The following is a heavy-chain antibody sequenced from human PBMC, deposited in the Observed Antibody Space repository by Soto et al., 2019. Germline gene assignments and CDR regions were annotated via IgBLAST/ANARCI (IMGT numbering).Heavy chain of an antibody. D-gene: IGHD6-19*01. CDR3: ASSGWWYFNY. CDR2: IYYSGST. CDR1: GGSISSSSYY. V-gene: IGHV4-39*01. J-gene: IGHJ4*02. Sequence: SETLSLTCTVSGGSISSSSYYWGWIRQPPGKGLEWIGSIYYSGSTYYNPSLKSRVTISVDTSKNQFSLKLSSVTAADTAVYYCASSGWWYFNYWGQGTLVTVSS.